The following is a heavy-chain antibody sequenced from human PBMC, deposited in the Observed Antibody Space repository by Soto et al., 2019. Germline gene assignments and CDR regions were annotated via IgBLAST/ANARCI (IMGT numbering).Heavy chain of an antibody. V-gene: IGHV1-3*01. D-gene: IGHD2-2*01. Sequence: QVQLVQSGAEVKKPGASVKVSCKASGYTFTSYAMHSVRQAPGQRLEWMGWINAGNGNTKYSQKFQGRVTITRDTSASTAYMELSSLRSEDTAVYYCARTICSSTSCPFDYWGQGTLVTVSS. J-gene: IGHJ4*02. CDR2: INAGNGNT. CDR3: ARTICSSTSCPFDY. CDR1: GYTFTSYA.